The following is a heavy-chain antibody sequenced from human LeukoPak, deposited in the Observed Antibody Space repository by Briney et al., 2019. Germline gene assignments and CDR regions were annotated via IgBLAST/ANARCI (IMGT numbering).Heavy chain of an antibody. D-gene: IGHD1-26*01. V-gene: IGHV3-66*02. CDR2: IYSGGST. CDR3: ARDRLGERPALHFDY. Sequence: PGGSLRLSCAASGFTVSSNYMSWVRQAPGKGLEWVSVIYSGGSTYYADSVKGRFTISRDNSKNTLYLQVNSLRAEDTAVYYCARDRLGERPALHFDYWGQGTLATVSS. CDR1: GFTVSSNY. J-gene: IGHJ4*02.